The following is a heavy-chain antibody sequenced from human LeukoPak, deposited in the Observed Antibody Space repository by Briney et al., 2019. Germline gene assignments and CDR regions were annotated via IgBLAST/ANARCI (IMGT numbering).Heavy chain of an antibody. Sequence: GGSLRLSCAASGITFSTYAMSWVRQAPGKGLEWVSAVSSGGGSTYYADSVKGRFTISRDNSKNTLYLQMNNLRAEDTAVYYCAKPIYVSGSPDYWGQGTLVTVSS. J-gene: IGHJ4*02. V-gene: IGHV3-23*01. CDR3: AKPIYVSGSPDY. CDR2: VSSGGGST. CDR1: GITFSTYA. D-gene: IGHD3-10*01.